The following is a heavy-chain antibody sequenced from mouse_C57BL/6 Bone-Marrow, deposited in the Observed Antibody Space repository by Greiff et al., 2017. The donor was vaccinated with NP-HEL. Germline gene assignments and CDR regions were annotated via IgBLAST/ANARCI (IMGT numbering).Heavy chain of an antibody. CDR1: GYAFTNYL. Sequence: QVQLQQSGAELVRPGTSVKVSCKASGYAFTNYLIEWVKQRPGQGLEWIGVINPGSGGTNYNEKFKGKATLTADKSSSTAYMQLSSLTSEDSAVYFCAREDYYGSDWYFDGWGTGTTVTVSS. D-gene: IGHD1-1*01. J-gene: IGHJ1*03. CDR2: INPGSGGT. V-gene: IGHV1-54*01. CDR3: AREDYYGSDWYFDG.